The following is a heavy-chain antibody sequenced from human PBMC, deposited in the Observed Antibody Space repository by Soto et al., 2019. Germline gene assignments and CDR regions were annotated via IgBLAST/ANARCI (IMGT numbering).Heavy chain of an antibody. J-gene: IGHJ3*02. D-gene: IGHD3-22*01. CDR2: IYYSGST. CDR1: GGSISSYY. V-gene: IGHV4-59*01. CDR3: ARTYDGSGPNSGGYGFDI. Sequence: PSETLSLTCTVSGGSISSYYWSWIRQPPGKGLEWIGYIYYSGSTNYNPSLKSRVTISVDTSKNQFSLKLSSVTAADTAVYYCARTYDGSGPNSGGYGFDIWGPGTMVTVSS.